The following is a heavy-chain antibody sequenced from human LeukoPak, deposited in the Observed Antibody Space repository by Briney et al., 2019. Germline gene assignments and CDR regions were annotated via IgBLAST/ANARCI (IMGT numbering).Heavy chain of an antibody. CDR1: GFTFSNYG. D-gene: IGHD2-2*01. V-gene: IGHV3-30*18. J-gene: IGHJ3*02. CDR3: AKDWGFCSSTSCYPRI. Sequence: GGSLRLSCEASGFTFSNYGMHWVRQAPGKGLEWVAVISYDGTNKYYADSVKGRFTISIDNSKNTLYLQMNSLRAEDTAAYYCAKDWGFCSSTSCYPRIWGQGTMVTVSS. CDR2: ISYDGTNK.